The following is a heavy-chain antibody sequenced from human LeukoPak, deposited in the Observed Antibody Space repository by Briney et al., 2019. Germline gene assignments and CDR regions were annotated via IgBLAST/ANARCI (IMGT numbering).Heavy chain of an antibody. D-gene: IGHD3-10*01. J-gene: IGHJ5*02. CDR2: IYYSGST. CDR1: GGSISSYY. V-gene: IGHV4-59*01. Sequence: SETLSLTCTVSGGSISSYYWSWIRQPPGKGLEWIGYIYYSGSTNYNPSLKSRVTISVDTSKNQFSLKLSSVTAADTAVYYCARGRITMVRGVKMAWFDPWGQGTLVTVSS. CDR3: ARGRITMVRGVKMAWFDP.